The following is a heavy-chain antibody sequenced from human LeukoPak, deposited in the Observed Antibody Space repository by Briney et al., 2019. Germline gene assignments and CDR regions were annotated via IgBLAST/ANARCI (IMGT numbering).Heavy chain of an antibody. Sequence: GGSLRLSCAASGLSFSSIAMSWGRQGPARGLEWVLSIRGNGETSYADSVKGRFTLSSDSSRNTVYFQLNNLRVEDTAIYYCARASWVSTTDAVRWGQGTLVTVSS. CDR1: GLSFSSIA. CDR3: ARASWVSTTDAVR. V-gene: IGHV3-23*01. D-gene: IGHD1-14*01. J-gene: IGHJ4*02. CDR2: IRGNGET.